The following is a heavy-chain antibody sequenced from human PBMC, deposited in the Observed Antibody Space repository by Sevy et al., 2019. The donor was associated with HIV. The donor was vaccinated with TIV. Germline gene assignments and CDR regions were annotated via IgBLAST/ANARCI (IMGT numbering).Heavy chain of an antibody. J-gene: IGHJ6*02. CDR1: GFTFINYG. CDR3: ARDAQRLPLGELSRIPSARGGMDV. CDR2: VSSDESNK. Sequence: GGSLRLSCAASGFTFINYGMYWVRQAPGKGLEWVAFVSSDESNKYYVESVKGRFTISRDNSKNTPYLQMNSLRPEDRAVYYCARDAQRLPLGELSRIPSARGGMDVWGQGTAVTVSS. V-gene: IGHV3-33*07. D-gene: IGHD3-16*02.